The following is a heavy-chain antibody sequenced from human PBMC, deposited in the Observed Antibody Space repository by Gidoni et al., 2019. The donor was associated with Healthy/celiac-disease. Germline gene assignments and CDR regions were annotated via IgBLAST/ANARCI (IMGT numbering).Heavy chain of an antibody. CDR3: ARGRGGFGY. V-gene: IGHV4-34*01. Sequence: QVQLQQWGAGLLKPSETLSLTSAVYGGSFRGYYWSWIRQPPGKGLEWIGEINHSGTTNYNPARKSRVTISVDTSKNQFSLKLSSVTAADTAVYYCARGRGGFGYWGQGTLVTVSS. J-gene: IGHJ4*02. D-gene: IGHD3-10*01. CDR1: GGSFRGYY. CDR2: INHSGTT.